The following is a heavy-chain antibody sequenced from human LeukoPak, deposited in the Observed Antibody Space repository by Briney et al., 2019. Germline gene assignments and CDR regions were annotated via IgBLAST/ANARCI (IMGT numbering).Heavy chain of an antibody. D-gene: IGHD2-2*01. V-gene: IGHV4-34*01. CDR1: GGSFSGYY. CDR2: INHSGST. Sequence: PSETLSLTCAVYGGSFSGYYWSWVRQPTGKGLEWIGEINHSGSTNYNPSLKSRVTISVDTSKNQFSLKLSSVTAAHTAVSYCARVVVPAAPQLIAGGEPSLVTVSS. J-gene: IGHJ4*02. CDR3: ARVVVPAAPQLIA.